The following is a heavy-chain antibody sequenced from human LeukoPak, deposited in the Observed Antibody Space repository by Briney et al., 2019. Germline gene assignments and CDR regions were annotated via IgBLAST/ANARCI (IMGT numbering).Heavy chain of an antibody. J-gene: IGHJ5*02. CDR2: IYTSGST. CDR1: GGTISSGSYY. Sequence: PSQTLSLTCSGSGGTISSGSYYRSWIRQPPGKGLEWIGRIYTSGSTNYNPTIKRRVNISVDTSKTQSSLKLSSVTAAGTAVYYCARIPKPSIAVAGMVHDWFDPWGQGTLVTVSS. CDR3: ARIPKPSIAVAGMVHDWFDP. D-gene: IGHD6-19*01. V-gene: IGHV4-61*02.